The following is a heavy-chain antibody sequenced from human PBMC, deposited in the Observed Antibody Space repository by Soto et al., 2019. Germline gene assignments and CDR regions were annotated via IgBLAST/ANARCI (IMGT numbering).Heavy chain of an antibody. CDR1: GFTFSSYA. J-gene: IGHJ4*02. Sequence: PGGSLRLSCAASGFTFSSYAMSWVRQAPGKGLEWVSVISGSDDSTYYADSVKGRFTISRDNSKNTPYLQMNSLRAEDTAVYYCAKRSSSSTFDYWGQGTLVTVAS. V-gene: IGHV3-23*01. CDR2: ISGSDDST. D-gene: IGHD6-6*01. CDR3: AKRSSSSTFDY.